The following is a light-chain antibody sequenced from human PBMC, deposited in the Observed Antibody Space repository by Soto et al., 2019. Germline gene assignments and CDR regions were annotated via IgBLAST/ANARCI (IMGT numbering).Light chain of an antibody. CDR1: SSDVGGYNY. J-gene: IGLJ2*01. CDR3: SSYTSLKTRV. CDR2: EVS. Sequence: QSALTQPASVSGSPGQSITISCTGTSSDVGGYNYVSWYQQHPGKAPKLMIYEVSNRPSGVSNRFSGSKSGTTASLTISDLQADDEADYYCSSYTSLKTRVFGGGTQLTVL. V-gene: IGLV2-14*01.